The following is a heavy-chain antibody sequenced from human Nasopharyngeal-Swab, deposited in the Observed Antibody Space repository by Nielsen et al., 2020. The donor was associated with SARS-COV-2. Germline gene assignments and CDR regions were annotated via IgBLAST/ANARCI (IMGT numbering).Heavy chain of an antibody. V-gene: IGHV3-30*03. CDR2: RADDASNE. CDR1: GGTIRSFG. Sequence: GESLKISCAASGGTIRSFGMHWVRQAAGKGLEWVAFRADDASNEYYGDSVKGRFSISRDSSKTTLYLQMDSLRGEDTAVYYCARDAPPHYGPFYWGRGTLVPVSS. CDR3: ARDAPPHYGPFY. D-gene: IGHD4-17*01. J-gene: IGHJ4*02.